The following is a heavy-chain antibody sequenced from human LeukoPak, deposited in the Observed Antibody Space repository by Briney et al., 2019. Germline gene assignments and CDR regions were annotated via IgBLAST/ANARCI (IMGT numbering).Heavy chain of an antibody. V-gene: IGHV3-21*01. Sequence: PGGSLRLSCAASGFTFGGYSMNWVRQAPGKGLEWVSSISSSGSYIYYADSVRGRFTISRDNTKSSLYLQMNSLRAEDTAVYYCARDPLVGSSPFDFWGQGTLVTVSS. J-gene: IGHJ4*02. D-gene: IGHD6-6*01. CDR1: GFTFGGYS. CDR3: ARDPLVGSSPFDF. CDR2: ISSSGSYI.